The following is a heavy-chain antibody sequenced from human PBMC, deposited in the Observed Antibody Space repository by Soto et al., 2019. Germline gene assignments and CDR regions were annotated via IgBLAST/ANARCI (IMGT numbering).Heavy chain of an antibody. J-gene: IGHJ4*02. CDR1: GFTFSSYG. CDR3: AKDYDFWSGYTDY. D-gene: IGHD3-3*01. Sequence: GGSLRLSCAASGFTFSSYGMHWVRQAPGKGLEWVAVISYDGSNKYYADSVKGRFTISRDNSKNTLYLQMNSLRAEDTAVYYCAKDYDFWSGYTDYWGQGTLVTVSS. CDR2: ISYDGSNK. V-gene: IGHV3-30*18.